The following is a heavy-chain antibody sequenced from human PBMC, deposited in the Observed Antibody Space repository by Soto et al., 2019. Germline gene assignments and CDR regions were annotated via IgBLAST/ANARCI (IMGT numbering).Heavy chain of an antibody. V-gene: IGHV1-18*04. D-gene: IGHD5-18*01. CDR3: ARASRWLRYYYYYGMDA. J-gene: IGHJ6*02. CDR2: ISAYNGNT. CDR1: GYTFTSYG. Sequence: GASVKVSCKASGYTFTSYGISWVRQAPGQGLEWMGWISAYNGNTNYAQKLQGRVTMTTDTSTSTAYMELRSLRSDDTAVYYCARASRWLRYYYYYGMDAWGQGTTVTVSS.